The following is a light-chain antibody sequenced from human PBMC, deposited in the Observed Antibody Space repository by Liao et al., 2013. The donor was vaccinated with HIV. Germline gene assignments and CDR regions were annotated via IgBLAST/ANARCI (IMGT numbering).Light chain of an antibody. V-gene: IGLV3-21*01. Sequence: SYELTQPPSVSVAPGKTARITCGGDNIGSKSVHWYQQQPGQAPVVVIYYNNDRPSGIPERFSGSSSGTTVTLTISGVQPEDEADYYCQSADSTGAYPVVFGGGTKLIVV. CDR3: QSADSTGAYPVV. CDR1: NIGSKS. CDR2: YNN. J-gene: IGLJ2*01.